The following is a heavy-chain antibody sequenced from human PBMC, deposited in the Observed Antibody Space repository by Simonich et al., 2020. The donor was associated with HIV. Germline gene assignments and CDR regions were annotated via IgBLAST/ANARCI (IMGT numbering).Heavy chain of an antibody. CDR1: GYTFTGYY. V-gene: IGHV1-2*02. CDR2: INPKSGGT. J-gene: IGHJ3*02. Sequence: QVQLVQSGAEVKKPGASVKVSCKASGYTFTGYYMHWVRQATGQGLDGMGWINPKSGGTNYAQKFPGRVTMTRDTSISTAYMELSRLRSDDTAVYYCARGGAYYEGGAFDIWGQGTMVTVSS. CDR3: ARGGAYYEGGAFDI. D-gene: IGHD3-22*01.